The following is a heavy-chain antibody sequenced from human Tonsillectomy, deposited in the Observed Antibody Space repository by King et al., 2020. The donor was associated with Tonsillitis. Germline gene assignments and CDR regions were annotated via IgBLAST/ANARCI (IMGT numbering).Heavy chain of an antibody. J-gene: IGHJ4*02. CDR3: PRAYAPSN. Sequence: VQLVESGGGLVQPGGSLRLSCVASRFTFSNYWMHWVRQAPGKGLVWVSRINGDGSTTSYADSVKGRFTISRDNAKNTLYLQMNGLRAEDTAVYCCPRAYAPSNWGLGTLVTVSS. V-gene: IGHV3-74*01. CDR2: INGDGSTT. CDR1: RFTFSNYW. D-gene: IGHD4-17*01.